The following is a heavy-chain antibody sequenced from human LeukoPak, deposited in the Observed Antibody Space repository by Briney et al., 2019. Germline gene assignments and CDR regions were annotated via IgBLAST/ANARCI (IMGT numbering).Heavy chain of an antibody. V-gene: IGHV3-73*01. CDR2: IRSKANSYAT. CDR3: TRLRGRFDP. D-gene: IGHD3-10*01. CDR1: GFTFSGSA. J-gene: IGHJ5*02. Sequence: GGSLRLSCAASGFTFSGSAIHWVRQASGKGLEWVGRIRSKANSYATAYAASVKGRFTISRDDSKNTAYLQMNSLKTEDTAVYYCTRLRGRFDPWGQGTLVTVSS.